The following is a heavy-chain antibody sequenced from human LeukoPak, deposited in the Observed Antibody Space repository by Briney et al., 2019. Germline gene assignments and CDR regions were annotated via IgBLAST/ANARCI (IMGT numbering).Heavy chain of an antibody. D-gene: IGHD2-2*03. Sequence: GGSLRLSCAASGFSFSNYAMNWVRQAPGKGLEWVAVKSYDGSNNYYADSVKGRFTISRDNSKNTLFLQMNSLRAEDTAVYYCARDSVGYCSSTSCYAEGGFDYWGQGTLVTVSS. CDR3: ARDSVGYCSSTSCYAEGGFDY. CDR1: GFSFSNYA. J-gene: IGHJ4*02. V-gene: IGHV3-30-3*01. CDR2: KSYDGSNN.